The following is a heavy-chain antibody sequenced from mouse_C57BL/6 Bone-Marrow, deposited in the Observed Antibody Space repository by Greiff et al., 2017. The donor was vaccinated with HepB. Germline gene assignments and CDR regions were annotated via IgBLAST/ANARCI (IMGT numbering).Heavy chain of an antibody. CDR3: ARGGLGLRYFDV. CDR2: IYPGDGDT. D-gene: IGHD4-1*01. Sequence: VQLQQSGAELVKPGASVKISCKASGYAFSSYWMNWVKQRPGKGLEWIGQIYPGDGDTNYNGKFKGKATLTADKSSSTAYMQLSSLTSEDSAVYFCARGGLGLRYFDVWGTGTTVTVSS. V-gene: IGHV1-80*01. J-gene: IGHJ1*03. CDR1: GYAFSSYW.